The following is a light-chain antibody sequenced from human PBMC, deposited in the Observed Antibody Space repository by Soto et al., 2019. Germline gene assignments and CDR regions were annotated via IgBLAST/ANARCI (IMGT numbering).Light chain of an antibody. V-gene: IGKV1-39*01. Sequence: DIQMTQSPSSLSASVGDRVTITCRASENIARYLNWYQQRPGKAPELLISAASSLQSGVPSRFSGGGSGTDFTLTIGSLQPEDFATYYCQQSYSNPRTFGQGTKVDIK. J-gene: IGKJ1*01. CDR1: ENIARY. CDR2: AAS. CDR3: QQSYSNPRT.